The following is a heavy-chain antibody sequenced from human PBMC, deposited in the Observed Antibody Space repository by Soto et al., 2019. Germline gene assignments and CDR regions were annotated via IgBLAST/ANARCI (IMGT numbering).Heavy chain of an antibody. Sequence: KSGGSLRLSCAASGLTFSGFSMNWVRQAPGKGLEWVSSVTSSPSSTFYADSVKGRFTISRDDAKDSLFLQMNSLRADDTAVYYCAREADFASSGYVLDYWGLGTLVTVSS. CDR3: AREADFASSGYVLDY. V-gene: IGHV3-21*01. J-gene: IGHJ4*02. D-gene: IGHD3-22*01. CDR1: GLTFSGFS. CDR2: VTSSPSST.